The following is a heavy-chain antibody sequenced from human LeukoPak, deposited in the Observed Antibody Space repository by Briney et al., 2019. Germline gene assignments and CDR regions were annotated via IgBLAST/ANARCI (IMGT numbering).Heavy chain of an antibody. V-gene: IGHV1-2*02. CDR3: ARDRYGDGFAHFDY. CDR2: ITPSGGT. Sequence: ASVKVSCKASGYTSSSYGISWVRQAPGQGLEWMGWITPSGGTNYPQKFQGRVAITRDTSITTAYMDLSRLTSDDTAVYYCARDRYGDGFAHFDYWGQGALVTVSS. D-gene: IGHD5-24*01. J-gene: IGHJ4*02. CDR1: GYTSSSYG.